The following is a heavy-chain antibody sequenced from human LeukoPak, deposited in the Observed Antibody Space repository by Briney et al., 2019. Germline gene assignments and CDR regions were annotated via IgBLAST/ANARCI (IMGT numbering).Heavy chain of an antibody. CDR3: ARAGRTTRAFQH. V-gene: IGHV3-48*03. D-gene: IGHD4-17*01. J-gene: IGHJ1*01. CDR2: ISSSGSTI. CDR1: GFTFSSHE. Sequence: PGGSLRLSCAASGFTFSSHEMSWVRQAPGKGLEWVSDISSSGSTIYYADSVEGRFTISRDNAKNSLYLQMNSLRAEDTAVYYCARAGRTTRAFQHGGQGTLVTVSS.